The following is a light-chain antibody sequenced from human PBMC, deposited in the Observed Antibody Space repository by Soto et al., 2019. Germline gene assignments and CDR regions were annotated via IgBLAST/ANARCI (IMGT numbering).Light chain of an antibody. CDR3: QRYNGT. J-gene: IGKJ5*01. Sequence: DIQMTHCPSSLCASVGDRVTLSCRASQAIRNFLAWYQQKPGKLPNLLIYGASTLQSGVPSRFSGSGSATEFTLTISSLQPDDSATYYCQRYNGTFGQGTRLEIK. CDR1: QAIRNF. V-gene: IGKV1-27*01. CDR2: GAS.